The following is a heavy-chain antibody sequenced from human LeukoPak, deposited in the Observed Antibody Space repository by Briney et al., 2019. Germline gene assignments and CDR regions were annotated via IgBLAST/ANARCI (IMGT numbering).Heavy chain of an antibody. CDR2: IYYSGST. CDR1: GGSISSSSYY. D-gene: IGHD3-10*01. CDR3: ARGENYYGSGRNWFDP. J-gene: IGHJ5*02. V-gene: IGHV4-39*01. Sequence: SETLSLTCTVSGGSISSSSYYWGWIRQPPGKGLEWIGSIYYSGSTYYNPSLKSRVTISVDTSKNQFSLKLSSVTAADTAVYYCARGENYYGSGRNWFDPWGQGTLVTVSS.